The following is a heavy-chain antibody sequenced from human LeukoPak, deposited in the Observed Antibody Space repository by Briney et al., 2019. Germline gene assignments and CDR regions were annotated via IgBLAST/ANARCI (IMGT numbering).Heavy chain of an antibody. CDR2: MNPNSGNT. D-gene: IGHD3-9*01. CDR1: GYTFTSYG. Sequence: GASVKVSCKASGYTFTSYGINWVRQATGQGLEWMGWMNPNSGNTGYAQKFQGRVTMTRNTSISTAYMELSSLRSEDTAVYYCARAHYDILTGYDDAFDIWGQGTMVTVSS. J-gene: IGHJ3*02. CDR3: ARAHYDILTGYDDAFDI. V-gene: IGHV1-8*01.